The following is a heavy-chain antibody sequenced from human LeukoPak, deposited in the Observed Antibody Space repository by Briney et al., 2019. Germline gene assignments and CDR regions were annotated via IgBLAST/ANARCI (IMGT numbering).Heavy chain of an antibody. D-gene: IGHD5-12*01. J-gene: IGHJ4*02. V-gene: IGHV7-4-1*02. Sequence: ASVKVSCKASGYTFTGYYMHWVRQAPGQGLEWMGWINTNTGNPTYAQGFTGRFVFSLDTSVSTAYLQISSLKAEDTAVYYCATRIVATPVWGQGTLVTVSS. CDR2: INTNTGNP. CDR3: ATRIVATPV. CDR1: GYTFTGYY.